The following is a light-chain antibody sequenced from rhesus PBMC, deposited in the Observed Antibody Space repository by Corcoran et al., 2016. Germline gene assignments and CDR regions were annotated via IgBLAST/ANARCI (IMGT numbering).Light chain of an antibody. J-gene: IGKJ1*01. Sequence: DIQMTQSPSSLSASVGDTVTITCRASQGISSWLAWYQQKPGKAPKLLIYKASRLQSGVPSRFSGRGAGTDFNLPISSMQSEDSATYYCQQYSSRPWTFGQGTKVEIK. CDR3: QQYSSRPWT. CDR2: KAS. V-gene: IGKV1-22*01. CDR1: QGISSW.